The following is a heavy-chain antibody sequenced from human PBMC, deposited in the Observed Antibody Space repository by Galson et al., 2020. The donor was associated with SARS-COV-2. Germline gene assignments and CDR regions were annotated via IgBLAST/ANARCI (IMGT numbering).Heavy chain of an antibody. CDR1: GGSISSSDYF. CDR3: ARHLGTGSYGGAFDI. CDR2: IYYSGSS. D-gene: IGHD3-10*01. Sequence: SQTLSLTCTVSGGSISSSDYFWSWIRQHPGKGLEWIGYIYYSGSSYYMPSLESLVTISVDTSKNQFSLKLSSVTAADTAVYYCARHLGTGSYGGAFDIWGQGTMVTASS. J-gene: IGHJ3*02. V-gene: IGHV4-31*01.